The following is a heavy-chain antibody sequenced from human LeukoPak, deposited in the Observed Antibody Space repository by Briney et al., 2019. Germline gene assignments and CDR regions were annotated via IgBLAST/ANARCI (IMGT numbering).Heavy chain of an antibody. CDR3: ARGVVGWYFFDY. CDR2: IIPIFGTA. CDR1: GGTFSSYA. Sequence: ASVKVSCKASGGTFSSYAISWVRQAPGQGLEWMGGIIPIFGTANYAQKFQGRVTITTDESTSTAYMELSSLRSEDTAVYYCARGVVGWYFFDYWGQGTLVTVSS. J-gene: IGHJ4*02. V-gene: IGHV1-69*05. D-gene: IGHD6-19*01.